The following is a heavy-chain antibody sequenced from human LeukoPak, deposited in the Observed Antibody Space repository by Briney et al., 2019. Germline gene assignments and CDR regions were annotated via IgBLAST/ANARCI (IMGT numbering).Heavy chain of an antibody. V-gene: IGHV3-23*01. J-gene: IGHJ5*02. CDR1: GFTFSSYS. CDR2: ISGSGGST. D-gene: IGHD3-10*01. Sequence: PGGSLRLSCAASGFTFSSYSINWVRQAPGKGLEWVSAISGSGGSTYYADSVKGRFTISRDNSKNTLYLQMNSLRAEDTAVYCCAKPRSLMVRCWFDPWGQGTLVTVSS. CDR3: AKPRSLMVRCWFDP.